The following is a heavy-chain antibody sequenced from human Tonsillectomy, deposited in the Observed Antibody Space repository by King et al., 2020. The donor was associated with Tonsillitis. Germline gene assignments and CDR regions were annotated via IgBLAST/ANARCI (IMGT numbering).Heavy chain of an antibody. CDR2: INPNSGGT. CDR3: ARDYPDIVVVPAAPCGWFDP. J-gene: IGHJ5*02. Sequence: VQLVESGAEVKKPGASVKVSCKASGYTFTGYYMHWVRQAPGQGLEWMGWINPNSGGTNYAQKFQGRVTMTRDTSISTAYMGLSRLRSDDTAVYYCARDYPDIVVVPAAPCGWFDPWGQGTLVTVSS. CDR1: GYTFTGYY. D-gene: IGHD2-2*01. V-gene: IGHV1-2*02.